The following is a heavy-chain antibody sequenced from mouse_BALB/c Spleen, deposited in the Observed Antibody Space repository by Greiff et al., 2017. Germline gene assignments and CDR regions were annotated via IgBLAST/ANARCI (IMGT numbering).Heavy chain of an antibody. V-gene: IGHV1S81*02. CDR1: GYTFTSYW. J-gene: IGHJ3*01. CDR3: ARGGRAITIMAY. CDR2: INPSNGRT. Sequence: VKLQQPGAELVKPGASVKLSCKASGYTFTSYWMHWVKQRPGQGLEWIGEINPSNGRTNYNEKFKSKATLTVDKSSSTAYMQLSSRTSEDSAVYYCARGGRAITIMAYWGQGTLVTVSA. D-gene: IGHD2-4*01.